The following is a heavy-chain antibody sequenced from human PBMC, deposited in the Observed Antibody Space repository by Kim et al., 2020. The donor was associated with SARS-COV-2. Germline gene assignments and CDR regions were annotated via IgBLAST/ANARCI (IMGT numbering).Heavy chain of an antibody. CDR1: GFTFSSYW. CDR2: IKQDGSEK. CDR3: ARDISGYAGCHFDY. D-gene: IGHD5-12*01. Sequence: GGSLRLSCAASGFTFSSYWMSWVRQAPGKGLEWVANIKQDGSEKYYVDSVKGRFTISRDNAKNSLYLQMNSLRAEDTAVYYCARDISGYAGCHFDYWGQGTLVTVSS. V-gene: IGHV3-7*01. J-gene: IGHJ4*02.